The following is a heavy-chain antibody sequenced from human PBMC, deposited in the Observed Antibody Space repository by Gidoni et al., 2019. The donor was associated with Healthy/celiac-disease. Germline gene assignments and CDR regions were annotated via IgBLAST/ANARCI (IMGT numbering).Heavy chain of an antibody. Sequence: EVQLVESGGGLVKPGGSLRLSCAASGFTFSSYSMNWVRQAPGKGLEWVSSISSSSSYIYYADSVKGRFTISRDNAKNSLYLQMNSLRAEDTAVYYCARDLTRSGDAFDIWGQGTMVTVSS. CDR2: ISSSSSYI. CDR3: ARDLTRSGDAFDI. V-gene: IGHV3-21*01. CDR1: GFTFSSYS. J-gene: IGHJ3*02.